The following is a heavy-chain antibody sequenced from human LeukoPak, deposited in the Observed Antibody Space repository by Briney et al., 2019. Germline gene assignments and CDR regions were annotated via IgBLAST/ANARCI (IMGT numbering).Heavy chain of an antibody. CDR3: ARVRRYSQYESSGYYADS. CDR2: ITYDGSTR. Sequence: GGSLRLSCVGSGFTFNSYGMHWVRQAPGKGLQWVAAITYDGSTRCHADSVKGRFTISRDNSKDTLYLQMNSLKIEDTATYYCARVRRYSQYESSGYYADSWGQGTLVTVSS. V-gene: IGHV3-30*03. D-gene: IGHD3-22*01. CDR1: GFTFNSYG. J-gene: IGHJ5*01.